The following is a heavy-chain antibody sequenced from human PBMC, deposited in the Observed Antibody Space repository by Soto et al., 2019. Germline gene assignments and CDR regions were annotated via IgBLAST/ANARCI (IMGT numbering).Heavy chain of an antibody. CDR3: AADGYYDFWSGYYPHFDY. CDR1: GFTFTSSA. V-gene: IGHV1-58*02. D-gene: IGHD3-3*01. CDR2: IVVGSGNT. J-gene: IGHJ4*02. Sequence: SVKVSCKASGFTFTSSAMQWVRQARGQRLEWIGWIVVGSGNTNYAQKFQERVTITRDMSTSTAYMELSSLRSEDTAVYYCAADGYYDFWSGYYPHFDYWGQGTLVTVSS.